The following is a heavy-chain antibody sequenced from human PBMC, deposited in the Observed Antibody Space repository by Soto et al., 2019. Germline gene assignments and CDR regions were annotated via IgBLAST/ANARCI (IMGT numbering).Heavy chain of an antibody. D-gene: IGHD1-1*01. Sequence: QVQLQQWGAGLLKPSETLSLTCAVYGGSFSGYYWSWICQPPGKRLEWIGDINHSGSTNYNPSLKSRVTLSVDTSKNQFSLKLSSVTAAATAVYYWARGWRRIFDFWGQGTLVTVSS. CDR2: INHSGST. J-gene: IGHJ4*02. V-gene: IGHV4-34*01. CDR3: ARGWRRIFDF. CDR1: GGSFSGYY.